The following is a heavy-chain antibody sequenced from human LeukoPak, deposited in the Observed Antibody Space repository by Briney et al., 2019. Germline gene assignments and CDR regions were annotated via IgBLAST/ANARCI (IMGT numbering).Heavy chain of an antibody. J-gene: IGHJ6*02. V-gene: IGHV3-66*01. Sequence: GGSLRLSCAASGFIFSDYSMSWVRQAPGKGLEWVSVIYSGGSTYYADSVKGRFTISRDNSKNTLYLQMNSLRAEDTAVYYCARVDFDPYYYGMDVWGQGTTVTVSS. CDR1: GFIFSDYS. CDR2: IYSGGST. CDR3: ARVDFDPYYYGMDV.